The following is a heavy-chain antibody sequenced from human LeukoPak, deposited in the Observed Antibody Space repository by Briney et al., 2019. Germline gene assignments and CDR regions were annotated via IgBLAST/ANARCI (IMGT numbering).Heavy chain of an antibody. V-gene: IGHV4-59*08. D-gene: IGHD5-18*01. CDR3: ARHYGYSYPFDY. CDR1: GGSISSYY. Sequence: SETLSLTCTVSGGSISSYYWSWIRQPPGKGLEWIGYIYYSGSTNYNPSLKSQVTISVDTSKNQFSLKLSSVTAADTAVYYCARHYGYSYPFDYWGQGTLVTVSS. CDR2: IYYSGST. J-gene: IGHJ4*02.